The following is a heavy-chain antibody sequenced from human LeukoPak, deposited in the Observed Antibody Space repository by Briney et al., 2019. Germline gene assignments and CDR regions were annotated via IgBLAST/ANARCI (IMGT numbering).Heavy chain of an antibody. V-gene: IGHV3-30*03. Sequence: GGSLRLSCAASGFTFSSYGMHWVRQAPGKGLEWVAVISYDGSNKYYADSVKGRFTISRENSKNTLYLQMNSLRAEDTAVYYCATWASTDYWGQGTLVTVPP. CDR3: ATWASTDY. CDR2: ISYDGSNK. D-gene: IGHD7-27*01. J-gene: IGHJ4*02. CDR1: GFTFSSYG.